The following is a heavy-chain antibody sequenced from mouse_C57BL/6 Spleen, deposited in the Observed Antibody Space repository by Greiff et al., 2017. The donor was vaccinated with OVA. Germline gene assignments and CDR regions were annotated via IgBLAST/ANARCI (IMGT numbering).Heavy chain of an antibody. D-gene: IGHD1-1*01. Sequence: VQLQQSGAELVKPGASVKLSCTASGFNIKDYYMHWVKQRTEQGLEWIGRIDPEDGETKYAPNFQGKATITADTSSNTAYLQLSSLTSEDTAVYYCARDYYGSLSWCAYWGQGTLVTVSA. CDR3: ARDYYGSLSWCAY. CDR1: GFNIKDYY. J-gene: IGHJ3*01. CDR2: IDPEDGET. V-gene: IGHV14-2*01.